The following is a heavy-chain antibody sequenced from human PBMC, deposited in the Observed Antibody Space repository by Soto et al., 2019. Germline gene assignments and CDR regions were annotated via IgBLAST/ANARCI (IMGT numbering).Heavy chain of an antibody. CDR2: ISGGGETT. Sequence: WSLRLSCAASGFTFSSYAMSWVRQAPGTGLECVSVISGGGETTYYADSVKGRFTISRDNSKNTLYLQMSSLRAEDTALYYCAKDLSLNGGNTNGYFGYWGQGTRVTVSS. D-gene: IGHD2-15*01. V-gene: IGHV3-23*01. CDR3: AKDLSLNGGNTNGYFGY. J-gene: IGHJ4*02. CDR1: GFTFSSYA.